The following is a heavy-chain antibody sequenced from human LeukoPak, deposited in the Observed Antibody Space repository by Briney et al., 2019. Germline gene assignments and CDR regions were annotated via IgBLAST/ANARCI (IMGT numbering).Heavy chain of an antibody. D-gene: IGHD6-19*01. CDR2: INPNSGGT. CDR3: AVISSGGYGQFDY. J-gene: IGHJ4*02. Sequence: ASVKVSCKASGYTFTGYYMHWVRQAPGQGLEWMGWINPNSGGTNYAQKFQGRVTMTRDTSISTAYMELSRLRSDDTAVYYCAVISSGGYGQFDYWGQGTLVTVSS. CDR1: GYTFTGYY. V-gene: IGHV1-2*02.